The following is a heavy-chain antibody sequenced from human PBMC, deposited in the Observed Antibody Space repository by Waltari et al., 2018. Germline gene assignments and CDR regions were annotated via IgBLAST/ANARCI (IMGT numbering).Heavy chain of an antibody. CDR1: RGSIRSHY. CDR2: IYYTVAT. CDR3: ARDRVVPADEPDYYGLDV. J-gene: IGHJ6*02. Sequence: QVQLQESGPGQVKPSETLSLTCDVSRGSIRSHYWSWIRRPPGKGLEWIGSIYYTVATNYNPSLMGRVTISVDTAKNQCSLKLTSVTAADTAVYYCARDRVVPADEPDYYGLDVWGQGTTVTVSS. D-gene: IGHD2-2*01. V-gene: IGHV4-59*11.